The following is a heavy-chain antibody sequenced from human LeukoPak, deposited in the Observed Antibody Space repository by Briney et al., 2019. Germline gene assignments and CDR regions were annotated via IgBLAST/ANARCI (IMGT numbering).Heavy chain of an antibody. CDR2: ISAYNGNT. J-gene: IGHJ4*02. D-gene: IGHD3-9*01. CDR1: GYTFTSYG. CDR3: ARGAYYDILTGLLDY. Sequence: ASVKVSCKASGYTFTSYGISWVRQAPGQGLEWMGWISAYNGNTNYAQKLQGRVTTTTDTSTSTAYMELRSLRSDDTAVYYCARGAYYDILTGLLDYWGQGTLVTVSS. V-gene: IGHV1-18*04.